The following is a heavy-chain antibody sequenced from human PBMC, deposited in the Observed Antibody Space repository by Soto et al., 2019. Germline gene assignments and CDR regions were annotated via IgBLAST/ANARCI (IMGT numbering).Heavy chain of an antibody. CDR1: GGIFSSYA. Sequence: QVQLVQSGAEVKKPGSSVKVSCKASGGIFSSYAISWLRQAPGQGLEWMGAVIPILGQAYYAQDLQDRVSITADESTRTTYMELSILRSEDTAVYFCARVGGIGAPPGTDYWVKGTLVTVSS. CDR3: ARVGGIGAPPGTDY. V-gene: IGHV1-69*01. D-gene: IGHD6-6*01. J-gene: IGHJ4*02. CDR2: VIPILGQA.